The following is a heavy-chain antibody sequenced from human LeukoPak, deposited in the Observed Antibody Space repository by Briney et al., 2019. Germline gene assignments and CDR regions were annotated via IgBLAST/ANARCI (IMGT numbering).Heavy chain of an antibody. D-gene: IGHD3-3*01. CDR3: ARVRRWIFGVAKGGDQGFDY. J-gene: IGHJ4*02. CDR1: GGSISSGGYS. V-gene: IGHV4-61*02. Sequence: ASETLSLTCAVSGGSISSGGYSWSWIRQPAGKGLEWIGRIYTSGSTNYNPSLKSRVTMSVDTSKNQFSLKLSSVTAADTAVYYCARVRRWIFGVAKGGDQGFDYWGQGTLVTVSS. CDR2: IYTSGST.